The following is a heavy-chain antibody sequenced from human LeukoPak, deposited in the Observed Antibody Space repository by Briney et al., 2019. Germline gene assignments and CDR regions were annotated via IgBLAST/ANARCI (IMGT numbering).Heavy chain of an antibody. CDR2: ISYDGSNK. V-gene: IGHV3-30-3*01. D-gene: IGHD6-13*01. CDR1: GFTFSSYA. J-gene: IGHJ5*02. CDR3: VAPIAASFSS. Sequence: PGGSLRLSCAASGFTFSSYAMHWVRQAPGKGLEWVAVISYDGSNKYYADSVKGRFTISRDNSKNTLYLQMNSLRAEDTAVYYCVAPIAASFSSSGQGTLVTVSS.